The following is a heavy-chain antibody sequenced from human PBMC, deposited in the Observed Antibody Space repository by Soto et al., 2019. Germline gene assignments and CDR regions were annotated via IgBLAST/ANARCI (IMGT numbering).Heavy chain of an antibody. CDR1: GYSFTSYW. J-gene: IGHJ3*02. D-gene: IGHD3-22*01. CDR2: IDPSDSYT. Sequence: GESLKISCKGSGYSFTSYWIGWVRQMPGKGQERMGRIDPSDSYTNYSPSFQGHVTISADKSIRTAYLQWSGLKASDTAMYYCASHYDSRLSGAFDNWGQGTMVTVSS. CDR3: ASHYDSRLSGAFDN. V-gene: IGHV5-10-1*01.